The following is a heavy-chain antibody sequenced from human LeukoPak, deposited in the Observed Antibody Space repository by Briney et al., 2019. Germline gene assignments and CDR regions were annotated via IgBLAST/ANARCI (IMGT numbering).Heavy chain of an antibody. V-gene: IGHV3-74*01. CDR3: ASSYDFWSGYLSLGWFDP. D-gene: IGHD3-3*01. J-gene: IGHJ5*02. CDR2: INSDGSST. Sequence: QSGGSLRLSCAASGFTFSSYWMHWVRQAPGKGLVWVSRINSDGSSTSYADSVKGRFTTSRDNAKNTLYLQMNSLRAEDTAVYYCASSYDFWSGYLSLGWFDPWGQGTLVTVSS. CDR1: GFTFSSYW.